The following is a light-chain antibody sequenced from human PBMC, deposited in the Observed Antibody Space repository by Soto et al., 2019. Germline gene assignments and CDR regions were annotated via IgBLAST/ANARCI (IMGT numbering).Light chain of an antibody. Sequence: EIVMTQSPATLSVSPGERATLSCRASQSVSSKLAWYQQKPGQAPRLLIYGASTRATGIPARFSGSGSGTEFTLTISSLQSEDFAVYYCQQYNNWPLTFGGGTKEEIK. V-gene: IGKV3-15*01. CDR1: QSVSSK. CDR3: QQYNNWPLT. J-gene: IGKJ4*01. CDR2: GAS.